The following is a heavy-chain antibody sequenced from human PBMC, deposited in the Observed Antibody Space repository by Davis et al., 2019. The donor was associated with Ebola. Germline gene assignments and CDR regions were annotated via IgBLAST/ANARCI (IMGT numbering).Heavy chain of an antibody. D-gene: IGHD6-13*01. CDR3: ARCIAAAGTHTSLDY. CDR1: GASISSHY. J-gene: IGHJ4*02. Sequence: PSETLSLTCTVSGASISSHYWSWVRQPPGKGLEWIGYIYDSGSTNYNPSLKSRVTISVDTSKNQFSLKLSSVTAADTAVYYCARCIAAAGTHTSLDYWGQGTLVTVSS. V-gene: IGHV4-59*11. CDR2: IYDSGST.